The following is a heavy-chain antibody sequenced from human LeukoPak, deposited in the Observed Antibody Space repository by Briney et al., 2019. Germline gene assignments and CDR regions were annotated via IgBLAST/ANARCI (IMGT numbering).Heavy chain of an antibody. Sequence: GASVKVSCKASGGTFSSYAISWVRQAPGQGLEWMGGIIPTFGTANYAQKFQGRVTITADESTSTAYMELSSLRSEDTAVYYCARPHRWDIVVVAQDAFDIWGQGTMVTVSS. J-gene: IGHJ3*02. V-gene: IGHV1-69*13. CDR1: GGTFSSYA. CDR2: IIPTFGTA. CDR3: ARPHRWDIVVVAQDAFDI. D-gene: IGHD2-15*01.